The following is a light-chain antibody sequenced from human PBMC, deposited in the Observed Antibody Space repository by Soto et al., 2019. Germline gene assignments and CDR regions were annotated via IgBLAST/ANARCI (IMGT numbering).Light chain of an antibody. CDR3: AAWDDRLRGSF. CDR1: SSNLGRNT. V-gene: IGLV1-44*01. Sequence: QSVLTQPPSASGTPGQRVTISCSGSSSNLGRNTANWYQQHPGTAPTLLIYNNNQRPSGVPDRFSGSTSGTSASLAIIGLQSEREADYYCAAWDDRLRGSFFEVGTKVT. CDR2: NNN. J-gene: IGLJ1*01.